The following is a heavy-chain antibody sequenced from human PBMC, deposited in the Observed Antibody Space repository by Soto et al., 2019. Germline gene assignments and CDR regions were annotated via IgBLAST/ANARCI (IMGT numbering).Heavy chain of an antibody. D-gene: IGHD6-13*01. J-gene: IGHJ3*02. CDR3: ARHLGDPLAAAGDDAFDI. V-gene: IGHV4-59*08. CDR2: IYYSGST. Sequence: SETLSLTCTVSGGSISSYYWSWIRQPPGKGLEWIGYIYYSGSTYYNPSLKSRVTISVDTSKNQFSLKLSSVTAADTAVYYCARHLGDPLAAAGDDAFDIWGQGTMVTVSS. CDR1: GGSISSYY.